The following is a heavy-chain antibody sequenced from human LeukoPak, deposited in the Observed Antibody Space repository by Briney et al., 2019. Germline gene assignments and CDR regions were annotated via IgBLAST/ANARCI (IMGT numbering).Heavy chain of an antibody. CDR2: IYTSGST. V-gene: IGHV4-4*07. CDR1: GGSISSYY. J-gene: IGHJ5*02. CDR3: ARGSVYSYGYDWFDP. Sequence: SETLSLTCTVSGGSISSYYWSWIRQPAGKGLEWIGRIYTSGSTNYNPSLKSRVTMSVDTSKNQFSLKLSPVAAADTAVYYCARGSVYSYGYDWFDPWGQGTLVTVSS. D-gene: IGHD5-18*01.